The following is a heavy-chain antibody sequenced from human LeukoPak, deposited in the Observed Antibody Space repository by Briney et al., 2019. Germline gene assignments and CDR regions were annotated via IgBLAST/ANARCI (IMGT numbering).Heavy chain of an antibody. D-gene: IGHD4-17*01. CDR3: ARATTVTTLDYYYGMDV. Sequence: ASVKVSCKASGYTFTGYYMHWVRQPPGQGLEWMGWINPSSGGTNYAQKFQGRVTMTRDTSISTAYMELSRLRSDDTAVYYCARATTVTTLDYYYGMDVWGQGTTVTVSS. CDR1: GYTFTGYY. J-gene: IGHJ6*02. CDR2: INPSSGGT. V-gene: IGHV1-2*02.